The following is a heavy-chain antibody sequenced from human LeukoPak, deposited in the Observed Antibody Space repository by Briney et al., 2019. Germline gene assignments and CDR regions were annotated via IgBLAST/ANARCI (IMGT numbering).Heavy chain of an antibody. Sequence: GSLRLSCGASGFTFSNAWMSWVRQPPGKGLEWVGRINIKRDGGTSDYAAPVNGRFTISRDDSKNTVYLQMNSLKTDDTAVYYCNIYYYDHVWGPSHWGQGTLVTVSS. CDR2: INIKRDGGTS. D-gene: IGHD3-16*01. V-gene: IGHV3-15*01. CDR1: GFTFSNAW. J-gene: IGHJ4*02. CDR3: NIYYYDHVWGPSH.